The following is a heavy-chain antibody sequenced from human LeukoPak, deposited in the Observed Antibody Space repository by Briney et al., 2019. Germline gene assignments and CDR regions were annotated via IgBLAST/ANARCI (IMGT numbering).Heavy chain of an antibody. CDR2: IYYSGRT. CDR3: ARHSRSGYVGYENAFDV. V-gene: IGHV4-39*01. Sequence: SETLSLTCTVSGGSISSRSYYWGWIRQPPGKGLEWIGSIYYSGRTYYNPSLKSRVTISVDTSKNQFSLKLNSVTAADTGIYYCARHSRSGYVGYENAFDVWGQGTMVTVSS. J-gene: IGHJ3*01. D-gene: IGHD5-12*01. CDR1: GGSISSRSYY.